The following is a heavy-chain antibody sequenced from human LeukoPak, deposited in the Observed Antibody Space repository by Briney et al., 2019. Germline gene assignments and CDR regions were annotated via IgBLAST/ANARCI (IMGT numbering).Heavy chain of an antibody. CDR1: GYTFTGYY. J-gene: IGHJ5*02. D-gene: IGHD6-19*01. CDR3: AREIAVAGTS. V-gene: IGHV1-2*02. Sequence: ASVKVSCKASGYTFTGYYMHWVRQAPGQGLEWMGWINPNSGDTKYAEKFQGRVTMTRDTSISTAYMELSRLRSDGTAVYYCAREIAVAGTSWGQRTLVTVSS. CDR2: INPNSGDT.